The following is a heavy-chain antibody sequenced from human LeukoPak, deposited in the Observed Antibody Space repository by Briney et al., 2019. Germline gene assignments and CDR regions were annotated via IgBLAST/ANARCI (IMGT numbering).Heavy chain of an antibody. CDR3: ARGTGITIFGVVRAFDI. J-gene: IGHJ3*02. CDR1: GGSFSGYY. Sequence: SETLSLTCAVYGGSFSGYYWSWIRQPPGKGLEWIGEINHSGSTNYNPSLKSRVTISVDTSKNQFSLKLSSVTAADTAGYYCARGTGITIFGVVRAFDIWGQGTMVTVSS. V-gene: IGHV4-34*01. D-gene: IGHD3-3*01. CDR2: INHSGST.